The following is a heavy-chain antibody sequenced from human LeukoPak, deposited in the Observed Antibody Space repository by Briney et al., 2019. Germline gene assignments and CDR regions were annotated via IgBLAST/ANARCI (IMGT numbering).Heavy chain of an antibody. V-gene: IGHV1-69*04. Sequence: ASVKVSCKASGGTFSSYAISWVRHAPGQGLEWMGRIIPILGIANYAQKFQGRVTITADKSTSTAYMELSSLRSEDTAVYYCARTPGYSGYDYYYYGMDVWGQGTTVTVSS. D-gene: IGHD5-12*01. J-gene: IGHJ6*02. CDR3: ARTPGYSGYDYYYYGMDV. CDR2: IIPILGIA. CDR1: GGTFSSYA.